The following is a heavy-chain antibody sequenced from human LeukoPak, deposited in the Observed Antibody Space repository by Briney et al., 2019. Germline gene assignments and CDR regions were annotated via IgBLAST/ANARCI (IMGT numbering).Heavy chain of an antibody. CDR2: IKQDGSEK. J-gene: IGHJ4*02. CDR1: GFIFNNYW. CDR3: AREFYGDYVD. Sequence: GSLRLSCVASGFIFNNYWMSWVRQAPGKGLEWVANIKQDGSEKYYVDSVKGRFTISRDNAKNSLYLRMNSLRAEDTAVYYCAREFYGDYVDWGQGTLVTVSS. D-gene: IGHD4-17*01. V-gene: IGHV3-7*03.